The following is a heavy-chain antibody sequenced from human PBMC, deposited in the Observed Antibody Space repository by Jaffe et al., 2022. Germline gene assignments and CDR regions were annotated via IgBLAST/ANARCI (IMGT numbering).Heavy chain of an antibody. CDR1: GGSISSSSYY. Sequence: QLQLQESGPGLVKPSETLSLTCTVSGGSISSSSYYWGWIRQPPGKGLEWIGSIYYSGSTYYNPSLKSRVTISVDTSKNQFSLKLSSVTAADTAVYYCARHEGRGLTIFGVVRGGYFDYWGQGTLVTVSS. CDR3: ARHEGRGLTIFGVVRGGYFDY. CDR2: IYYSGST. V-gene: IGHV4-39*01. D-gene: IGHD3-3*01. J-gene: IGHJ4*02.